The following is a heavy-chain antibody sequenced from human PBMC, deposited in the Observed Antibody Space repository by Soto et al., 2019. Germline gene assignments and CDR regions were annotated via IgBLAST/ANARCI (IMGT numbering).Heavy chain of an antibody. V-gene: IGHV3-7*03. CDR2: IKQDGSEK. Sequence: PVGSLRLSCAASGFTFSSYWMSWVRQAPGKGLEWVANIKQDGSEKYYVDSVKGRFTISRDNAKNSLYLQMNSLRAEDTAVYYCARVFRRVVPAAIWFDPWGQGTLVTVSS. J-gene: IGHJ5*02. CDR3: ARVFRRVVPAAIWFDP. CDR1: GFTFSSYW. D-gene: IGHD2-2*01.